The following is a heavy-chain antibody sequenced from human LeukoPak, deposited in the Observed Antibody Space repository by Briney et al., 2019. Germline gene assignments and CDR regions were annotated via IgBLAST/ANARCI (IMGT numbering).Heavy chain of an antibody. Sequence: GASVKVSCKASGHTFTRYYIHWVRQVPGQGLEWMGVINPGSGNTNYAQKFQDRVTMTRDTSTGTVYMELSSLRSEDTAVYFCARVTGGANFDHWGQGTLVTVSS. CDR3: ARVTGGANFDH. CDR1: GHTFTRYY. CDR2: INPGSGNT. V-gene: IGHV1-46*01. D-gene: IGHD4/OR15-4a*01. J-gene: IGHJ5*02.